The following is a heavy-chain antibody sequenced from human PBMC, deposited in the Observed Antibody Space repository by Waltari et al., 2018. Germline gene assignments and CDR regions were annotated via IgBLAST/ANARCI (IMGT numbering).Heavy chain of an antibody. CDR3: VRGQNADY. CDR2: MNQDGNER. J-gene: IGHJ4*02. Sequence: EVDLVESGGGLVQPGESLTLSCAASGFTFLSYWMTWFRQAPGGGLEGVANMNQDGNERNYVDSVKGRFTISRDNAKNSLYLQMNSLRAEDTALYYCVRGQNADYWGQGALVTVSS. CDR1: GFTFLSYW. V-gene: IGHV3-7*01.